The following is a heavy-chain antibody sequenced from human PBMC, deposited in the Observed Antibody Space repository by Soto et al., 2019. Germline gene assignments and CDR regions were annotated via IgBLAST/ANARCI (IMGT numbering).Heavy chain of an antibody. CDR2: LYYSGST. CDR1: GASVRSRSYY. V-gene: IGHV4-39*02. J-gene: IGHJ4*02. CDR3: SRLRAGTPYYDL. D-gene: IGHD1-1*01. Sequence: LSLTCNVAGASVRSRSYYWGWIRQPPGKGLECIGSLYYSGSTYYSPSLKSRATISVDTSKGHFSLQLTSVTAADTAVYYWSRLRAGTPYYDLWGPGTLVTV.